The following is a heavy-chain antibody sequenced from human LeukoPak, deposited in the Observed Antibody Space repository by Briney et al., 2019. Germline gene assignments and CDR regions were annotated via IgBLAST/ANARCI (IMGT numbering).Heavy chain of an antibody. D-gene: IGHD3-3*02. CDR2: FYPEDGET. CDR3: ATHHPGHFWSGYLFDY. V-gene: IGHV1-24*01. J-gene: IGHJ4*02. Sequence: ASVTVSCKVSGYTLTELSMHWVRQAPGKGLEWMGGFYPEDGETIYAQKFQGRVTMTEDTSTDTAYMELSSLRSEDTAVYYCATHHPGHFWSGYLFDYWGQGTLVTVSS. CDR1: GYTLTELS.